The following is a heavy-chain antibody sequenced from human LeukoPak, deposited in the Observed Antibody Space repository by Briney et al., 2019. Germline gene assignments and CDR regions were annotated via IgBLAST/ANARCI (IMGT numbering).Heavy chain of an antibody. V-gene: IGHV3-48*03. Sequence: GGSLRLSCAASGFTFSSYEMNWVRQAPGKGLEWVSYISSSGSTIYYADSVKGRFTISRDNAKNSLYLQMNSLRAEDTAVYYCASSTLLWFGELSDYWGQGTLVTVSS. CDR2: ISSSGSTI. CDR3: ASSTLLWFGELSDY. D-gene: IGHD3-10*01. J-gene: IGHJ4*02. CDR1: GFTFSSYE.